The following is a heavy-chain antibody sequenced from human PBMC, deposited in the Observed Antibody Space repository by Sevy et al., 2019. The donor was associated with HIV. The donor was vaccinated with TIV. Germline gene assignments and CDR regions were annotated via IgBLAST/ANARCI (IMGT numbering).Heavy chain of an antibody. CDR1: GGSITSLY. V-gene: IGHV4-59*08. CDR3: AGENAWGRGYS. J-gene: IGHJ4*02. CDR2: IYYNGHI. Sequence: SETLSLTCTVSGGSITSLYWNWIRQPPGKGLEWIANIYYNGHINYNPTLKSRVTLTLDTSKNQFSLRLSSVTAADTAMYYCAGENAWGRGYSWGQGTLVTVSS. D-gene: IGHD1-26*01.